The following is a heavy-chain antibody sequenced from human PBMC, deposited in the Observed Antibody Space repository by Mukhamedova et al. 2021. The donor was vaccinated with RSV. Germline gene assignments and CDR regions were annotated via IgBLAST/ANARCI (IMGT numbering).Heavy chain of an antibody. V-gene: IGHV3-21*01. CDR3: VRAIAAAGHYYYYYGMDV. CDR2: YM. D-gene: IGHD6-13*01. J-gene: IGHJ6*02. Sequence: YMGYADSVKGRFTISRDNAKNSLYLQMNSLRAEDTAVYYCVRAIAAAGHYYYYYGMDVWGQGTTVTVSS.